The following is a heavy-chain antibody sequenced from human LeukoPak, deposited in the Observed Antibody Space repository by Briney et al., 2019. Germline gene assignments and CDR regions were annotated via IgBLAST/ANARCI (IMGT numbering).Heavy chain of an antibody. V-gene: IGHV5-51*01. CDR1: GYIFTSYW. CDR3: ARPGKMGATYYDY. D-gene: IGHD1-26*01. CDR2: IYPGDSDT. Sequence: GASLQISCKGSGYIFTSYWIGWLRQLPGKGLEWMGIIYPGDSDTRYSPSFQGQVTISADKSISTAYLQWSSLKASDTAMYYCARPGKMGATYYDYWGQGTLVTVSS. J-gene: IGHJ4*02.